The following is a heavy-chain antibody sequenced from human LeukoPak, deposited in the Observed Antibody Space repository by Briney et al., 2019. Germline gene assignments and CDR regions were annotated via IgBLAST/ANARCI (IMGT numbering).Heavy chain of an antibody. CDR3: ARVPSYYRDFDY. CDR1: GFTFDDYA. D-gene: IGHD1-14*01. J-gene: IGHJ4*02. V-gene: IGHV3-9*01. Sequence: GGSLRLSCAASGFTFDDYAMHWVRQPPGKGLEWVSSISWDGDKIGYADSVKGRFSVSRDNAEKSLFLQMNSLRPEDTAVYYCARVPSYYRDFDYWGQGTLVTVSS. CDR2: ISWDGDKI.